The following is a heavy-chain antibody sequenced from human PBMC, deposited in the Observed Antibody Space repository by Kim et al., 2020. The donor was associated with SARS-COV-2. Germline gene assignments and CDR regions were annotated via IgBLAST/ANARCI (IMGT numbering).Heavy chain of an antibody. D-gene: IGHD3-22*01. J-gene: IGHJ6*02. V-gene: IGHV1-46*01. CDR1: GYTFTSYY. CDR3: AVSQYYYDSNGYYYADYYYYGLDV. Sequence: ASVKVSCKASGYTFTSYYIHWVRQAPGQGLEWMGIINPSAGSTSYAQKFEDRVTMTRDTSTSTVYMELSSLRSQDTAVYYCAVSQYYYDSNGYYYADYYYYGLDVWGQGTTVTVSS. CDR2: INPSAGST.